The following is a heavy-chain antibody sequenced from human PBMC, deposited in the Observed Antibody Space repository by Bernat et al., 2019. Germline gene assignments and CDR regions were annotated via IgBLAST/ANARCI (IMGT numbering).Heavy chain of an antibody. J-gene: IGHJ4*02. CDR1: GFTFSSYG. V-gene: IGHV3-23*04. CDR3: AKSVYDYVWGSYRSGYFDY. Sequence: VQLVESGGGVVQPGRSLRLSCAASGFTFSSYGMHWVRQAPGKGLEWVAVISGSGGSTYYADSVKGRFTISRDNSKNTLYLQMNSLRAEDTAVYYCAKSVYDYVWGSYRSGYFDYWGQGTLVTVSS. CDR2: ISGSGGST. D-gene: IGHD3-16*02.